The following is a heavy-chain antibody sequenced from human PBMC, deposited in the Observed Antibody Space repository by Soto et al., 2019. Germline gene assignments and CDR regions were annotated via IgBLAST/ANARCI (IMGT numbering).Heavy chain of an antibody. CDR2: ISYDGSMK. J-gene: IGHJ6*02. V-gene: IGHV3-30*04. D-gene: IGHD2-21*01. CDR1: GFTFISYA. Sequence: GGSLRLSCAASGFTFISYAMYWVRQAPGKGLEWVVFISYDGSMKYYADSVKGRFTISRDNSKNTLYLQMDSLGAEDTAVYYCARDLITLGGGDYYYYGMDVWGQGTTVTVSS. CDR3: ARDLITLGGGDYYYYGMDV.